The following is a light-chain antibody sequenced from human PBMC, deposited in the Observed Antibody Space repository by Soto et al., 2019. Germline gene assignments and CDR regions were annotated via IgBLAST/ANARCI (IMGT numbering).Light chain of an antibody. J-gene: IGKJ1*01. CDR2: WAS. Sequence: DFVMTQSPDSLAVSLGERATINCKSSQSVLYSSNNKYYLAWYQQKPGQPPSLLIYWASTRESGVPDRFSGSGSGTDFTLTISSLQAEDVAVYYCQQYYSTPPTFGQGTKVEIK. CDR1: QSVLYSSNNKYY. CDR3: QQYYSTPPT. V-gene: IGKV4-1*01.